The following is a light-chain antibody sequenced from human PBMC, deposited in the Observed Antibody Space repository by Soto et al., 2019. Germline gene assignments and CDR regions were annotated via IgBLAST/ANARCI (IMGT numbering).Light chain of an antibody. CDR3: QQYYNTPFT. V-gene: IGKV4-1*01. J-gene: IGKJ3*01. CDR1: ESVLYSSNNQNS. Sequence: DLVMTQSPASLAVPLGERATINCKSSESVLYSSNNQNSLVWFQQKPGQPPKLLISGASTRVSGVPDRFSGSGSGTDFTLTISSLQAEDVAVYYCQQYYNTPFTFGPGTKVDIK. CDR2: GAS.